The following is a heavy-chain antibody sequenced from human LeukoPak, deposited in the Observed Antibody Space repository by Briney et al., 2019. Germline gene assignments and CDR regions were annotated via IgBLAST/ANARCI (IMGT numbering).Heavy chain of an antibody. D-gene: IGHD2-21*01. Sequence: PGGSLRLSCAASGFTFSRHSMNWVRQAPGKGMEWVSSISSSRSNIYSADSVKGRFTISRDNAKNSLYLQTNSLRAEHTAVYYCARGCGGDCYYYMDVWGKGTTVIVSS. CDR1: GFTFSRHS. V-gene: IGHV3-21*01. J-gene: IGHJ6*03. CDR2: ISSSRSNI. CDR3: ARGCGGDCYYYMDV.